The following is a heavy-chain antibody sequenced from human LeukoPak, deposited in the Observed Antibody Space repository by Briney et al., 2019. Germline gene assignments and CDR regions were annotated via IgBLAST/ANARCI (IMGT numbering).Heavy chain of an antibody. V-gene: IGHV4-59*01. Sequence: PSETLSLTCTVSGASISSYYWSWIRQPPGKGLEWIGYIYYSGSTKYNPSLKSRVTISVDTSKRQFSLKVSSVPGEDTAVYYCASGPYPAAGTDHQFDYWGQGTLVTVSS. J-gene: IGHJ4*02. D-gene: IGHD6-13*01. CDR3: ASGPYPAAGTDHQFDY. CDR2: IYYSGST. CDR1: GASISSYY.